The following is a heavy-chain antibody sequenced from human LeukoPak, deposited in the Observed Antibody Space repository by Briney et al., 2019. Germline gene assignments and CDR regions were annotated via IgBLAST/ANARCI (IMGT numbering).Heavy chain of an antibody. V-gene: IGHV3-33*01. D-gene: IGHD6-19*01. J-gene: IGHJ4*02. CDR2: IWYDGSNK. Sequence: GRSLRLSCAAPGFTFSSYGMHWVRQAPGKGLEWVAVIWYDGSNKYYADSVKGRFTISRDNSKNTLYLQMNSLRAEDTAVYYCARGSSSGWKFDYWGQGTLVTVSS. CDR3: ARGSSSGWKFDY. CDR1: GFTFSSYG.